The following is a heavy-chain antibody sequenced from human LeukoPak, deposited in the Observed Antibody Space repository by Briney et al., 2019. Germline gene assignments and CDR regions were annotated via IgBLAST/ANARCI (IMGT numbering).Heavy chain of an antibody. D-gene: IGHD2-2*01. J-gene: IGHJ4*02. CDR1: FDSVSSNRYH. CDR3: ARDSRKNYCSSTSCYEGALFDY. CDR2: LYHTGTT. V-gene: IGHV4-39*07. Sequence: PSETLSLTCTVSFDSVSSNRYHWGWVRQSSGKGLEWIANLYHTGTTYYNPSLKSRVSMSVDPSKNQFSLKLSSVTAADTAVYYCARDSRKNYCSSTSCYEGALFDYWGQGTLVTVSS.